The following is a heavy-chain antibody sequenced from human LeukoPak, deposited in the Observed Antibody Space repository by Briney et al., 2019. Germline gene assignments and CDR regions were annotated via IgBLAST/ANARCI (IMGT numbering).Heavy chain of an antibody. Sequence: GGSLRLSCAASGFTFSSYSMNWVRQAPGKGLEWVAFIRYDGSNKYYADSVKGRFTISRDNSKNTLYLQMNSLRAEDTAVYYCAKAGTYDILTGYYSGGHNWFDPWGQGTLVTVSS. CDR2: IRYDGSNK. J-gene: IGHJ5*02. V-gene: IGHV3-30*02. D-gene: IGHD3-9*01. CDR3: AKAGTYDILTGYYSGGHNWFDP. CDR1: GFTFSSYS.